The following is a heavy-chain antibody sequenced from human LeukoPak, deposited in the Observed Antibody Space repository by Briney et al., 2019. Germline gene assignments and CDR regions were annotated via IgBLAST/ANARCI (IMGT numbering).Heavy chain of an antibody. CDR1: GGSVSSYY. V-gene: IGHV4-59*02. D-gene: IGHD2-21*01. J-gene: IGHJ2*01. Sequence: PSETLSLTCTVSGGSVSSYYWSWMRQSPGKGLAWIGYVYYSGSTNYNPALKSRVTISLDTSENQFSLKLSSVTAADTAVYYCAREANSPTARYWYFDLWGRGTQVTVSS. CDR3: AREANSPTARYWYFDL. CDR2: VYYSGST.